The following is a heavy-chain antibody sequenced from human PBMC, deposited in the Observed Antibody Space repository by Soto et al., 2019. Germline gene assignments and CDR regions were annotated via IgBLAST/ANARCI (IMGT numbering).Heavy chain of an antibody. Sequence: ASETLSLTCTVSGGSISSSSYYWGWIRQPPGKGLEWIGSIYYSGSTYYNPSLKSRVTISVDTSKNQFSLKLSSVTAADTAVYYCAIPRGLDCSGGSCSLSGPDPVWAFDIWGQGTIVTVSS. D-gene: IGHD2-15*01. CDR3: AIPRGLDCSGGSCSLSGPDPVWAFDI. J-gene: IGHJ3*02. CDR1: GGSISSSSYY. V-gene: IGHV4-39*01. CDR2: IYYSGST.